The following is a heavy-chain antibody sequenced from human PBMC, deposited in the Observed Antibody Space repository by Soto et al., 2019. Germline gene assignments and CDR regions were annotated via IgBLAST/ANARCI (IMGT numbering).Heavy chain of an antibody. CDR1: GGTFSSYA. J-gene: IGHJ6*02. Sequence: QVQLVQSGAEVKKPGSSVKVSCKASGGTFSSYAISWVRQAPGQGLEWMGGIIPIFGTANYAQKFQGRVTITADESTSTDYMELSSLRSEDTAVYYCARGRGYCSGGSCYSDYYYYGMDVWGQGTTVTVSS. CDR3: ARGRGYCSGGSCYSDYYYYGMDV. D-gene: IGHD2-15*01. V-gene: IGHV1-69*01. CDR2: IIPIFGTA.